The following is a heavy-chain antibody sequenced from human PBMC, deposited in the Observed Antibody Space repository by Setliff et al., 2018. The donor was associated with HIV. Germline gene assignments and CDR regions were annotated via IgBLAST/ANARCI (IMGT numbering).Heavy chain of an antibody. Sequence: ASVKVSCKASEYNFTKYSMHWVRQAPGQSLEWMGWINGGNGNTKYSQKFLARVTFTRDTSASTAYMELSSLRSEDTAVYYCARERRGCTSNSCYVDAFDLWGQGTMVT. D-gene: IGHD2-2*01. CDR1: EYNFTKYS. V-gene: IGHV1-3*01. CDR2: INGGNGNT. CDR3: ARERRGCTSNSCYVDAFDL. J-gene: IGHJ3*01.